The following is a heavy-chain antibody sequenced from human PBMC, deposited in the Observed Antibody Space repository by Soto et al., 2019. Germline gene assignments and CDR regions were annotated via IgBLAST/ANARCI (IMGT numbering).Heavy chain of an antibody. CDR3: ARDARYRITMVRGVIIPPDV. CDR1: GFTFSSYA. D-gene: IGHD3-10*01. J-gene: IGHJ6*02. V-gene: IGHV3-30-3*01. CDR2: ISYDGSNK. Sequence: GGSLRLSCAASGFTFSSYAMHWVRQAPGKGLEWVAVISYDGSNKYYADSVKGRFTISRDNSKNTLYLQMNSLRAEDTAVYYCARDARYRITMVRGVIIPPDVWGQGTTVTVS.